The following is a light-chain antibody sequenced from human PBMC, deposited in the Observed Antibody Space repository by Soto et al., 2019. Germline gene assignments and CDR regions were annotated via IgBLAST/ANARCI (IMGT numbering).Light chain of an antibody. V-gene: IGKV3-15*01. CDR1: QSVSSS. CDR3: QQYSNWWT. CDR2: GAS. J-gene: IGKJ1*01. Sequence: EIVMTQSPATLSVSPGERATLSCRASQSVSSSLAWYQKKPGQAPRLLIYGASTRATGIPARFSGSGSGTEFILTISSLQSEDFAVYYCQQYSNWWTFGQGTRVEIK.